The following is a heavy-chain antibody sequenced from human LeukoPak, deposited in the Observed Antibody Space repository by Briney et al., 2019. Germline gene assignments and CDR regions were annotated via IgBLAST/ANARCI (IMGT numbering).Heavy chain of an antibody. CDR3: ARGQLDYDILTGYIGGAFDI. V-gene: IGHV3-30*02. J-gene: IGHJ3*02. CDR2: IRYDGSKK. D-gene: IGHD3-9*01. CDR1: GFTFSNYG. Sequence: PGGSLRLSCAASGFTFSNYGMHWVRQAPGKGLEWVAFIRYDGSKKYYADSVKGRFTISRDNSKNTLYLQMNSLRAEDTAVYYCARGQLDYDILTGYIGGAFDIWGQGTMVTVSS.